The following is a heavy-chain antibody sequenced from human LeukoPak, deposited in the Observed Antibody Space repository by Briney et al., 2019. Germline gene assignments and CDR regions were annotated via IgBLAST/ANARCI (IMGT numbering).Heavy chain of an antibody. Sequence: ASVKVSCKASGYTFTDYYMHWVRQAPGQGLEWMGWISPNSGGTNYAQKFQGGVTMTRDTSISTAYMDLSSLRSDDTAVYYCARAGPRGGAVAGTGYFQHWGQGTLVTLSS. J-gene: IGHJ1*01. D-gene: IGHD6-19*01. CDR3: ARAGPRGGAVAGTGYFQH. CDR1: GYTFTDYY. CDR2: ISPNSGGT. V-gene: IGHV1-2*02.